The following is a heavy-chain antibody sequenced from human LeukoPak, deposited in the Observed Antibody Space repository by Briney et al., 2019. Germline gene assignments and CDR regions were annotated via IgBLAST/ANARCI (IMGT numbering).Heavy chain of an antibody. CDR2: ISWNGANI. Sequence: GGSLRLSCAASGFTFDDYAMHWVRQAPGKGLEWVSGISWNGANIGYADSVKGRFTISRDNAKNSLYLQMNSLRPEDTALYYCAKSLGYCSSTSCSRWFDPWGQGTLVTVSS. D-gene: IGHD2-2*01. CDR1: GFTFDDYA. J-gene: IGHJ5*02. CDR3: AKSLGYCSSTSCSRWFDP. V-gene: IGHV3-9*01.